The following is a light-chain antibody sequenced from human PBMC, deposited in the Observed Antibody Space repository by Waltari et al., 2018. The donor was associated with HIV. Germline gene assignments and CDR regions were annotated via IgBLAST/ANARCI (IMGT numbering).Light chain of an antibody. Sequence: SYGLTQPVSVSVALGQTARLTCGGSNIGTKDVHWYQQKPGQAPSLVIYNDKNRPTGIPERLSGSKSRNTATLTISGVQAGDAAVYYRQVWDYSVVFGGGTNLTVL. V-gene: IGLV3-9*01. CDR1: NIGTKD. CDR2: NDK. J-gene: IGLJ2*01. CDR3: QVWDYSVV.